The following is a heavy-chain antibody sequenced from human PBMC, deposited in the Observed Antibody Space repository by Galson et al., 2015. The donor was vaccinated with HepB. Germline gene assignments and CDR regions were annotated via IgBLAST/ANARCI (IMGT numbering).Heavy chain of an antibody. CDR3: ARGVEASGPGVPGWYAMDV. CDR2: INPRTGTA. Sequence: SVKVSCKASGYTFSSYYMRWVRQAPGQGLEWMGIINPRTGTAAYAQKFQGRVIITRDTSTSTVYMELTNLRSEDTAVYDRARGVEASGPGVPGWYAMDVWGQGTTVTVSS. V-gene: IGHV1-46*01. CDR1: GYTFSSYY. D-gene: IGHD2-15*01. J-gene: IGHJ6*02.